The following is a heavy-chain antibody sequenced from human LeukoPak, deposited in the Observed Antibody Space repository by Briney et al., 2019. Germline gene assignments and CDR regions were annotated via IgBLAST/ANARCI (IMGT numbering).Heavy chain of an antibody. D-gene: IGHD3-9*01. CDR3: ARSLTGNFDY. Sequence: SETLSLTCTVSGGSISSYYWSWIRQPPGKGLEWIGYIFYSGSTDYNPSLKSRVTISVDTSKNQFSLNLRPVIAADTAVYYCARSLTGNFDYWGQGTLVTVSS. CDR1: GGSISSYY. J-gene: IGHJ4*02. CDR2: IFYSGST. V-gene: IGHV4-59*01.